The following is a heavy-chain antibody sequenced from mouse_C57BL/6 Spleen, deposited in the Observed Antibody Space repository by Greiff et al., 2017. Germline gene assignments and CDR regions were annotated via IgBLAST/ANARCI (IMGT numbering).Heavy chain of an antibody. Sequence: VQLQQPGAELVKPGASVKMSCKASGYTFTSYWITWVKQRPGQGLEWIGDIYPGSGSTNYNEKFKSKATMTVDTSSSTAYMQLSSLTSEDSSVYYCAREEYKAWFAYWGQGTLVTVSA. V-gene: IGHV1-55*01. D-gene: IGHD1-3*01. CDR2: IYPGSGST. CDR3: AREEYKAWFAY. CDR1: GYTFTSYW. J-gene: IGHJ3*01.